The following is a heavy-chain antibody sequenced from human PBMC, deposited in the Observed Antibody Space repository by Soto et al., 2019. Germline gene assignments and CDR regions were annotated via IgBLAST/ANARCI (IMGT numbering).Heavy chain of an antibody. J-gene: IGHJ1*01. CDR2: IYYTGDT. D-gene: IGHD3-10*01. Sequence: SETLSLTCSVSGDCMTSGGDYWSWVRHHPGKGLEWVGSIYYTGDTYFNPSLKSRITVSMDTSKNEFSLKLTSVTSADTAVYFCARGCPGPRAVLSYFPLWG. CDR3: ARGCPGPRAVLSYFPL. V-gene: IGHV4-31*03. CDR1: GDCMTSGGDY.